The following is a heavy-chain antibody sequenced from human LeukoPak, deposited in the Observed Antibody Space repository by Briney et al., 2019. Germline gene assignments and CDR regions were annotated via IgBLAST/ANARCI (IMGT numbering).Heavy chain of an antibody. CDR3: AKRGIVIRTVIIIGFHKEAYYYDY. V-gene: IGHV3-23*01. Sequence: GGSLRLSCAASGITFSSYGMSWVRQAPGKGLEWVSGISGSGGSTNYADSVKGRFIISRDNSKNTVYLQMNSLRVEDTAVYFCAKRGIVIRTVIIIGFHKEAYYYDYWGQGILVTVSS. J-gene: IGHJ4*02. CDR1: GITFSSYG. D-gene: IGHD3-10*01. CDR2: ISGSGGST.